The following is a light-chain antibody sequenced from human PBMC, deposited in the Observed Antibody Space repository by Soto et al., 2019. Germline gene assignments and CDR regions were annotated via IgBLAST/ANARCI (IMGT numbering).Light chain of an antibody. J-gene: IGLJ1*01. CDR1: RNDIGAYEF. CDR2: EVV. CDR3: KSYAGSNTYV. V-gene: IGLV2-8*01. Sequence: QSVLTQPPSASGAPGQSVTGSCAGTRNDIGAYEFVSWYQHHPGKAPKLIIYEVVQRPSGVPDRFSGSKSGNTASLTVSGLQAADEADYYCKSYAGSNTYVFGTGTKVTVL.